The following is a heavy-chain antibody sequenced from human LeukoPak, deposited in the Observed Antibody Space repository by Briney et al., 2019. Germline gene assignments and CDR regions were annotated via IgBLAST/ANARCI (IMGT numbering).Heavy chain of an antibody. V-gene: IGHV1-69*13. Sequence: SVKVSCKASGGTFSSYAISWVRQAPGQGLEWMGGIIPIFGTANYAQKFQGRVTITADESTSTAYMELSSLRSEDTAVYYCARDRRDVVRGVINSCGMDVWGQGTTVTVSS. CDR1: GGTFSSYA. CDR3: ARDRRDVVRGVINSCGMDV. CDR2: IIPIFGTA. J-gene: IGHJ6*02. D-gene: IGHD3-10*01.